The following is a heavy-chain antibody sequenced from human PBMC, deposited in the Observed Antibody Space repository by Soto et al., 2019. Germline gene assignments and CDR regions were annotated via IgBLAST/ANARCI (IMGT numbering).Heavy chain of an antibody. J-gene: IGHJ6*02. CDR2: INPNSGGT. CDR1: GYTFTGYY. D-gene: IGHD6-6*01. V-gene: IGHV1-2*04. CDR3: ARDRTRTREYSSSAETNYYYYGMDV. Sequence: ASVKVSCKASGYTFTGYYMHWVRQAPGQGLEWMGWINPNSGGTNYAQKFQGWVTMTRDTSISTAYMELSRLRSDDTAVYYCARDRTRTREYSSSAETNYYYYGMDVWGQGTTVTVSS.